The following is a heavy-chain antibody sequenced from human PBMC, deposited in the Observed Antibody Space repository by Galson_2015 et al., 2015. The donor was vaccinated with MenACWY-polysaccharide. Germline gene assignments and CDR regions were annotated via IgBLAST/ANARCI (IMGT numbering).Heavy chain of an antibody. D-gene: IGHD3-10*01. J-gene: IGHJ5*02. CDR1: GFTFSSDW. V-gene: IGHV3-74*01. Sequence: SLRLSCAASGFTFSSDWMHWVRQAPGKGLMWVSRISSDGSRIHYADSVKGRFTISRDNARNTLYLQMNSLRVEDTAVYYCAQEHNSSGDWFHPWGQGTLVTVPS. CDR3: AQEHNSSGDWFHP. CDR2: ISSDGSRI.